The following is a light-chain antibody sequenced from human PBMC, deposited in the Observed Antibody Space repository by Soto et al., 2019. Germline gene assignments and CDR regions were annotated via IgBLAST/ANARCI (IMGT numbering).Light chain of an antibody. J-gene: IGKJ4*01. V-gene: IGKV1-9*01. CDR1: QGISSY. CDR3: QQLNSYPCLT. CDR2: AAS. Sequence: DIQLTQSPSFLSASVGDRVTITCRASQGISSYLAWYQQKPGKAPKLLIYAASTLQSGVPSRFSGSGPGTEVTLTSSSLQPADFATYYCQQLNSYPCLTFGGGTKVEIK.